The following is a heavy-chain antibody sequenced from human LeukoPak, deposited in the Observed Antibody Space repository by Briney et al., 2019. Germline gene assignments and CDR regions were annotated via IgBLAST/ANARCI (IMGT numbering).Heavy chain of an antibody. CDR3: ARATVLRFLEWLGAFDI. J-gene: IGHJ3*02. CDR2: ISAYNGNT. Sequence: GASVKVSCKASGYTFTSYCISWVRQAPGQGLEWMGWISAYNGNTNYAQKLQGRVTMTTDTSTSTAYMELRSLRSDDTAVYYCARATVLRFLEWLGAFDIWGQGTMVTVSS. D-gene: IGHD3-3*01. CDR1: GYTFTSYC. V-gene: IGHV1-18*01.